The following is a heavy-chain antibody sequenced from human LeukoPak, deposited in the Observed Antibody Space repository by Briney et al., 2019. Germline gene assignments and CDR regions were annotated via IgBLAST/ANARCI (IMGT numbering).Heavy chain of an antibody. CDR2: IKQDGSEK. J-gene: IGHJ4*02. D-gene: IGHD6-13*01. CDR3: APPVIAAAAHSPH. CDR1: GFTFSSYW. V-gene: IGHV3-7*01. Sequence: GGSLRLSCAASGFTFSSYWMSWVRQAPGKGLEWVANIKQDGSEKYYVDSVKGRFTISRDNAKNSLYLQMNSLRAEDTAVYYCAPPVIAAAAHSPHWGQGTLVTVSS.